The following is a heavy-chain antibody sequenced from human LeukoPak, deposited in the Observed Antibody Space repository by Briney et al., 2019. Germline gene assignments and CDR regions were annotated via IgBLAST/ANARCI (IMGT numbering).Heavy chain of an antibody. CDR3: VRDLILVWTPGDDFDH. D-gene: IGHD3-16*01. CDR1: GFTFSNYW. V-gene: IGHV3-74*01. Sequence: GGSLRLSCTASGFTFSNYWMHWVRQAPGKGLEWVSRINERATIISYADSVKGRFTISRENARNTLYLQMNSLTAEDTAVYYCVRDLILVWTPGDDFDHWGQGTLVTVSS. CDR2: INERATII. J-gene: IGHJ4*02.